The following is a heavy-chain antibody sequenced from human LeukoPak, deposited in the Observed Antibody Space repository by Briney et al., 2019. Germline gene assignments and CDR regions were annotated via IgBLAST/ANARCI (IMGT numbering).Heavy chain of an antibody. Sequence: GGSLRLSCAASGFTFSDYYMSWIRQAPGKGLEWVSYISSSGSTIYYADSVKGRFTISRDNAKNSLYLQMNSLRAEDTAVYYCARDQGRAIFGVDPKYMDVWGKGTTVTVSS. CDR2: ISSSGSTI. CDR1: GFTFSDYY. CDR3: ARDQGRAIFGVDPKYMDV. D-gene: IGHD3-3*01. J-gene: IGHJ6*03. V-gene: IGHV3-11*04.